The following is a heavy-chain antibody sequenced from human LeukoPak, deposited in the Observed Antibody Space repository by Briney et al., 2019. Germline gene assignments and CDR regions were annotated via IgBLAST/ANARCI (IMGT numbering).Heavy chain of an antibody. V-gene: IGHV6-1*01. J-gene: IGHJ5*02. CDR3: ARKPDSRNWFDP. CDR2: TYYRSKWYN. D-gene: IGHD1-14*01. CDR1: GDSVSSNSAA. Sequence: SQTLSLTCAISGDSVSSNSAAWNWIRQSPSRGLEWLGRTYYRSKWYNDYAVSVKSRITINPDTSKNQFSLQLNSVTAVDTAVYYCARKPDSRNWFDPWGQGTLVIVSS.